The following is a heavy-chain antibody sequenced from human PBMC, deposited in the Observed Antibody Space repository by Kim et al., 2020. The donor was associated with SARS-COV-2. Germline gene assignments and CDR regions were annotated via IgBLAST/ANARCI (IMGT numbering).Heavy chain of an antibody. D-gene: IGHD2-2*01. V-gene: IGHV3-64D*06. CDR3: VKGGCSSTSCRIDY. J-gene: IGHJ4*02. CDR1: GFTFSSYA. CDR2: ISSNGGST. Sequence: GGSLRLSCSASGFTFSSYAMHWVRQAPGKGLEYVSAISSNGGSTYYADSVKGRFTISRDNSKNTLYLQMSSLRAEDTAVYYCVKGGCSSTSCRIDYWGQGTLVTVSS.